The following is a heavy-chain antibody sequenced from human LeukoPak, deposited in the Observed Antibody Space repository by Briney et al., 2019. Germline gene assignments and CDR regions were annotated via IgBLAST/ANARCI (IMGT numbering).Heavy chain of an antibody. CDR1: GFTFSSYG. CDR2: IWYDGSNK. V-gene: IGHV3-33*01. CDR3: ARDGVGATVFDY. Sequence: GGSLRLSCAASGFTFSSYGMHWVRQAPGKGLEWVAVIWYDGSNKYHADSVKGRFTISRDNSKNTLYLQINSLRPEDTAVYYCARDGVGATVFDYWGQGTLVTVSS. D-gene: IGHD1-26*01. J-gene: IGHJ4*02.